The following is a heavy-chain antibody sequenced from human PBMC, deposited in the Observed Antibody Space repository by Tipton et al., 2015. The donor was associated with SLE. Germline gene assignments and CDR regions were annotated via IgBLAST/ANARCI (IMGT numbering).Heavy chain of an antibody. V-gene: IGHV4-39*01. CDR1: GGSVSSSSKY. J-gene: IGHJ3*02. CDR2: AYHSGST. Sequence: TLSLTCTVSGGSVSSSSKYWAWIRQPPGKGLEWIGIAYHSGSTYYNPSLESRVTISIDTSKNQFSLKLSSVPAADTAVYYCARHDEPRRAFDIWGQGTMVTVSS. CDR3: ARHDEPRRAFDI.